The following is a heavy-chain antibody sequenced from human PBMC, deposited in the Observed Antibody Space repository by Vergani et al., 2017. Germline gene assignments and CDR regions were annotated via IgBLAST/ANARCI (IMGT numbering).Heavy chain of an antibody. Sequence: EVQLLESGGGLVQPGGSLRLTCEASEFTFSNYAMNWVRQAPGKGLEWVSGISGSGVSAYYTDSVKGRFTISRDNSKNTLYLQMNSLRGDDTAVYYCARETRDTPSSLDYWGQGTLVTVSS. CDR1: EFTFSNYA. J-gene: IGHJ4*02. D-gene: IGHD5-24*01. V-gene: IGHV3-23*01. CDR3: ARETRDTPSSLDY. CDR2: ISGSGVSA.